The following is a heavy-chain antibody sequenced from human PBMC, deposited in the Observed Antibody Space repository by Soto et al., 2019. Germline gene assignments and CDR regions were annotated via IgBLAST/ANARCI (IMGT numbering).Heavy chain of an antibody. Sequence: ASVKVSCKASGYTLTSYDINWVRQATGQGLEWMGWMNPNSGNTGYAQKFQGRVTMTRNTSISTAYMELSSLRSEDTAVYYCASGTEQLEPFDYWGQGTLVTVSS. V-gene: IGHV1-8*01. CDR1: GYTLTSYD. J-gene: IGHJ4*02. CDR2: MNPNSGNT. CDR3: ASGTEQLEPFDY. D-gene: IGHD6-6*01.